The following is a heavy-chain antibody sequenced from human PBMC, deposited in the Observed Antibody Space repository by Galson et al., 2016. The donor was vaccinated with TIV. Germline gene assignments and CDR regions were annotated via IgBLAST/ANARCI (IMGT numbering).Heavy chain of an antibody. CDR1: GYTFINYY. J-gene: IGHJ4*02. V-gene: IGHV1-46*01. D-gene: IGHD2-21*01. CDR2: IDPSGGGT. Sequence: SVKVSCKASGYTFINYYMHWVRQAPGQGLEWVGVIDPSGGGTTYAQKFQGRVTITRDTPANTAYMELSSLRSEDTAVYYCARPPYCGGDCFKYDSWGQGTLVTVSS. CDR3: ARPPYCGGDCFKYDS.